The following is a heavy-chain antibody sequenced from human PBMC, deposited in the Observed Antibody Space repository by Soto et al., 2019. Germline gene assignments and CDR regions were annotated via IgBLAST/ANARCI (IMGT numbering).Heavy chain of an antibody. V-gene: IGHV3-74*01. CDR3: ARGLKWGLFDY. J-gene: IGHJ4*02. CDR1: GFTFSRDW. D-gene: IGHD4-4*01. Sequence: EVQLVESGGGLVQTGGSLRLSCAASGFTFSRDWMYWVRQAPGKGLVWVSHLNRDGSSTSYADSVNGRFTISRDNARNTLFLQMNSLRAEDTAVYYCARGLKWGLFDYWGQGTLVTVSS. CDR2: LNRDGSST.